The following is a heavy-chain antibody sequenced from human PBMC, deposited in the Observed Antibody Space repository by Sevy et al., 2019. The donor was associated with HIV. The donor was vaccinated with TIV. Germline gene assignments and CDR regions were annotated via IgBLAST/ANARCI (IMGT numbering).Heavy chain of an antibody. CDR2: FDHEDGET. D-gene: IGHD3-22*01. CDR1: GYTLTQLS. CDR3: ATTKDYYDSSGSPFDY. V-gene: IGHV1-24*01. J-gene: IGHJ4*02. Sequence: ASVKVSCKVSGYTLTQLSMHWVRQAPGKGLEWMGSFDHEDGETLYAQNFQGRVTMTEDTSTDTAYMALSSLRSEDTAIYYCATTKDYYDSSGSPFDYWGQGTLVTVSS.